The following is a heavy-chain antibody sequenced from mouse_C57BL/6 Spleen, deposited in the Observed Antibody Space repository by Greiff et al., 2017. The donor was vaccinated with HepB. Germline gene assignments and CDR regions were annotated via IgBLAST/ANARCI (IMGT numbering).Heavy chain of an antibody. Sequence: QVQLQQPGAELVKPGASVKMSCKASGYTFTSYWITWVKQRPGQGLEWIGDIYPGSGSTNYNEKFKSKATLTVDTSSSTAYMQLSSLTSEDSAVYYCARRNGEGAWFAYWGQGTLVTVSA. CDR1: GYTFTSYW. V-gene: IGHV1-55*01. J-gene: IGHJ3*01. CDR3: ARRNGEGAWFAY. CDR2: IYPGSGST.